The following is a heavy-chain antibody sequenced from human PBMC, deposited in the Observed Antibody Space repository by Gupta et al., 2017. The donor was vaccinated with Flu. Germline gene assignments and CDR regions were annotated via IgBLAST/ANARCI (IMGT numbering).Heavy chain of an antibody. J-gene: IGHJ4*02. V-gene: IGHV4-61*02. Sequence: QVQLQESGPGLVKPSQTLSLTCTVSGGSISSGSYYWSWIRQPAGKGLEWIGRIYTSGSTNYNPSLKSRVTISVDTSKNQFSLKLSSVTAADTAVYYCARTYDSSGYYYVYWGQGTLVTVSS. CDR1: GGSISSGSYY. D-gene: IGHD3-22*01. CDR3: ARTYDSSGYYYVY. CDR2: IYTSGST.